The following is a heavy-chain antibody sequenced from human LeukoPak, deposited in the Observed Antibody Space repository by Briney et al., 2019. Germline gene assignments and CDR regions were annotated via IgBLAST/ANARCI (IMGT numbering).Heavy chain of an antibody. J-gene: IGHJ4*02. CDR3: ARGRGRTTVTTRGEDY. Sequence: GGSLRLSCAASGFTFSSYAMSWVRQAPGKGLEWVSAISGSGGSTYYADSVKGRFTISRDNSKNTLYLQMNSLRAEDTAVYYCARGRGRTTVTTRGEDYWGQGTLVTVSS. CDR2: ISGSGGST. D-gene: IGHD4-17*01. CDR1: GFTFSSYA. V-gene: IGHV3-23*01.